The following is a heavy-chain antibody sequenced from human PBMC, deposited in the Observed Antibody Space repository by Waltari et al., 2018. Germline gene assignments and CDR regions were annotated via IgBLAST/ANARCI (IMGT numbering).Heavy chain of an antibody. CDR1: GFTFSSYA. Sequence: EVQLLESGGGLVQPGGSLRLSCAASGFTFSSYAMSWVRQAPGKGLEWVSAISGSGGSTYYADSVKGRFTISRYNSKNTLYLQMNSLRAEDTAVYYCAASIAAAGAFDYLGQGTLVTVSS. V-gene: IGHV3-23*01. CDR3: AASIAAAGAFDY. CDR2: ISGSGGST. J-gene: IGHJ4*02. D-gene: IGHD6-13*01.